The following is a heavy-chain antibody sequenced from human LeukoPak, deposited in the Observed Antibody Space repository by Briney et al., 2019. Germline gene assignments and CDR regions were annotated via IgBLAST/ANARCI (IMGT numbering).Heavy chain of an antibody. D-gene: IGHD3-22*01. V-gene: IGHV3-30-3*01. CDR3: ARLRITMIVVVYGMDV. CDR2: ISYDGSNK. CDR1: GFTFSSYA. J-gene: IGHJ6*02. Sequence: GGSLRLSCAASGFTFSSYAMHWVRQAPGKGLEWVAVISYDGSNKYYADPVKGRFTISRDNSKNTLYLQMNSLRAEDTAVYYCARLRITMIVVVYGMDVWGQGTTVTVSS.